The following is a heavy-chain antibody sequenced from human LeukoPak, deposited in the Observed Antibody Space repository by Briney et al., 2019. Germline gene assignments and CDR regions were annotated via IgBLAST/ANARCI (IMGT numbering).Heavy chain of an antibody. D-gene: IGHD3-22*01. V-gene: IGHV4-4*07. CDR2: IYTSGST. J-gene: IGHJ4*02. CDR1: GGSISSYY. CDR3: AREIGDYYDSSGYRTYYFDY. Sequence: SETLSLTCTVSGGSISSYYWSWIRQHAGKGLEWIGRIYTSGSTNYNPSLKSRVTMSVDTSKNQISLKLSSVTAADTAVYYCAREIGDYYDSSGYRTYYFDYWGQGTLVTVSS.